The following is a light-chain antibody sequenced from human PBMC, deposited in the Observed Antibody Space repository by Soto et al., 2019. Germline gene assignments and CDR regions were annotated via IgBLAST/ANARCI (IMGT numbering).Light chain of an antibody. J-gene: IGKJ1*01. V-gene: IGKV3-20*01. CDR3: QQYGSSRT. CDR2: GAS. Sequence: DIVLTQSPGTLSLTPGERATLSCRASQSVSSSYLGWYQQKPGQAPRLLIYGASSRATGIPDRFSGSGSGTDFTLTISRLEPEDFAVYYCQQYGSSRTFGQGTKVDI. CDR1: QSVSSSY.